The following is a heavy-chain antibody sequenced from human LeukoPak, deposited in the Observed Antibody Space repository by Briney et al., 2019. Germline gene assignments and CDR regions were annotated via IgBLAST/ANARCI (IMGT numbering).Heavy chain of an antibody. Sequence: SETLSLTCAVYGGSFSGYYWSWIRQPPGKGLEWIGEINHSGSTNYNPSLKSRVTISVDTSKNQFSLKLSSVTAADTAVYYCARGRGGYSYGFPPFFDYWGQGTLVTASS. CDR1: GGSFSGYY. D-gene: IGHD5-18*01. CDR3: ARGRGGYSYGFPPFFDY. J-gene: IGHJ4*02. V-gene: IGHV4-34*01. CDR2: INHSGST.